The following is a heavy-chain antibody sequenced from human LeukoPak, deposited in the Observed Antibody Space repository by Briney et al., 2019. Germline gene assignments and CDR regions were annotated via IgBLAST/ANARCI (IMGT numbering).Heavy chain of an antibody. V-gene: IGHV3-48*01. CDR1: GSTFSSYS. J-gene: IGHJ6*03. CDR3: ARLPVVPAAIIYYYYYYMDV. D-gene: IGHD2-2*01. CDR2: ISSSSNTI. Sequence: GGSLRLSCAASGSTFSSYSMNWVRQAPGKGLEWVSYISSSSNTIYYADSVKGRFTISRDNAKNSLYLHMNSLRAEDTAVYYCARLPVVPAAIIYYYYYYMDVWGKGTTVTVSS.